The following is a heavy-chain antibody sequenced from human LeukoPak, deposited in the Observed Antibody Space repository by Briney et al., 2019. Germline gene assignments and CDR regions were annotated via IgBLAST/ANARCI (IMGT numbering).Heavy chain of an antibody. J-gene: IGHJ5*01. CDR2: TRNDGSST. V-gene: IGHV3-74*01. CDR3: AKSDWFDP. CDR1: GFTFRNYW. Sequence: GGSLRLSCATSGFTFRNYWMSWLRQAPGKGLVWVARTRNDGSSTSYAESVKGRFTISRDNARSTLFLQMDNLGVDDTAVYYCAKSDWFDPWGRGILVTVSS.